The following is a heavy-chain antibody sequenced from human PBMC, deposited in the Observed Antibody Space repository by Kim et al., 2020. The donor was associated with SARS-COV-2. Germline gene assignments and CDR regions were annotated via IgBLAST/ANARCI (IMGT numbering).Heavy chain of an antibody. J-gene: IGHJ4*02. V-gene: IGHV3-30*03. Sequence: GGSLRLSCTASGFTFSSYDMHWVRQAPGEGLEWVAVISRDGIRKYYADSVKGRFTISRDDSKNTVYLHMHSLRTEDSAVYSCARNHEEWLVPDYWGQGTLVIVSS. CDR1: GFTFSSYD. CDR2: ISRDGIRK. D-gene: IGHD6-19*01. CDR3: ARNHEEWLVPDY.